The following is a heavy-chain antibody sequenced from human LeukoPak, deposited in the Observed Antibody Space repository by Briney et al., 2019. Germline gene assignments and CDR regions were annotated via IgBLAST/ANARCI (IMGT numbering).Heavy chain of an antibody. D-gene: IGHD6-19*01. CDR2: IIPILGIA. CDR3: ARLRTGVAVAVDY. CDR1: GGTFSSYA. V-gene: IGHV1-69*04. J-gene: IGHJ4*02. Sequence: SVKVSCKASGGTFSSYAISWVRQAPGQGLEWMGRIIPILGIANYAQQLQGRVTITADKSTSTAYMELSSLRSEDTAVYYCARLRTGVAVAVDYWGQGTLVTVSS.